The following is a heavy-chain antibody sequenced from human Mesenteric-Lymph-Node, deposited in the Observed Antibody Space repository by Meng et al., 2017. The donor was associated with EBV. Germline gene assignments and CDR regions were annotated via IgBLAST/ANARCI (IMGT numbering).Heavy chain of an antibody. CDR1: GDSITSTNW. CDR2: IHHSGGT. J-gene: IGHJ4*02. CDR3: ARADMMPTI. V-gene: IGHV4-4*02. D-gene: IGHD2-15*01. Sequence: QVQLQESGPGLVKPSGTLSLTCAVSGDSITSTNWWTWVRQPPGKGLEWIGEIHHSGGTNYNPSLKSRVTISVDTSKNQFSLKLSSATAADTAVYYCARADMMPTIWGQGALVTVAS.